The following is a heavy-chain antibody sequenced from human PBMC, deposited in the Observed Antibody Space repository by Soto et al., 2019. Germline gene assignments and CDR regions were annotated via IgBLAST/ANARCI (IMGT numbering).Heavy chain of an antibody. V-gene: IGHV3-33*01. Sequence: QVQLVESGGGVVQPGRSLRLSCAASEFTFSNYGMHWVRQAPGKWLEWVAVILNDGSNRYHADSVKDRFTISRDNSKNTLSLQMNSLGAEDTAVYYCARDDEYSGNGMDVWGQGTTVTVS. CDR3: ARDDEYSGNGMDV. CDR2: ILNDGSNR. J-gene: IGHJ6*02. CDR1: EFTFSNYG. D-gene: IGHD3-10*01.